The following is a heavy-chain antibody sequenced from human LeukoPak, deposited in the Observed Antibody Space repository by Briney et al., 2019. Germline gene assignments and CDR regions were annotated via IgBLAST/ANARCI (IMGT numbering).Heavy chain of an antibody. D-gene: IGHD6-6*01. CDR3: ARGWFSISSYYYYGMDV. J-gene: IGHJ6*02. V-gene: IGHV3-33*01. CDR2: IWHDGSKE. CDR1: GFTFSSYG. Sequence: GGSLRLSCAASGFTFSSYGMHWVRRAPGKGLEWVAVIWHDGSKENYADSVKGRFTISRDNSMNTLCLQMNSLRAEDTAVYYCARGWFSISSYYYYGMDVWGQGTTVTVSS.